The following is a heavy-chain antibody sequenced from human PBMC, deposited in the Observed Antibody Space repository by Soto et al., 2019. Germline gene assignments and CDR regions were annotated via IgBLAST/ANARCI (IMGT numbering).Heavy chain of an antibody. Sequence: PGGSLRLSCVASGFTFSSYWMSWVRQAPGKGLEWVANIKQDGSEKYYVDSVKGRFTISRDNAKNSLYLQMNSLRAEDTAVYYCARDPSVVVVAATPYYYYGMDVWGQGTTVTVSS. D-gene: IGHD2-15*01. J-gene: IGHJ6*02. CDR3: ARDPSVVVVAATPYYYYGMDV. CDR1: GFTFSSYW. CDR2: IKQDGSEK. V-gene: IGHV3-7*01.